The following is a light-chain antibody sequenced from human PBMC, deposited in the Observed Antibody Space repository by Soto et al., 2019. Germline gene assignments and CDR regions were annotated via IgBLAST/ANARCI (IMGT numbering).Light chain of an antibody. CDR2: AAS. V-gene: IGKV3D-15*01. J-gene: IGKJ4*01. CDR3: QQYGNWPLT. CDR1: QDVNIY. Sequence: EIVMTQSPATLSVSPGERATLSCRASQDVNIYLAWYQQKPGQAPRLLISAASTRATGIPARFSGSGSGTEFTLTISSLQSEDVAVYYCQQYGNWPLTFGGGTNVEIK.